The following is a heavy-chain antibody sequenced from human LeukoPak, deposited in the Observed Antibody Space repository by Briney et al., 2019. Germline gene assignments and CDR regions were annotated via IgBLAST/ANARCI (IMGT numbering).Heavy chain of an antibody. CDR1: GFTFRNYA. V-gene: IGHV3-23*01. Sequence: GSLELSCAASGFTFRNYAMSWVRQAPGKGLGGVSTISASGASTIYADSGKGRFTISRDNSKNTLYLQMNSLRAEDTAVYYCTKDDGYYDSSGSFLFDSWGQGTLVTVSS. CDR3: TKDDGYYDSSGSFLFDS. J-gene: IGHJ4*02. CDR2: ISASGAST. D-gene: IGHD3-22*01.